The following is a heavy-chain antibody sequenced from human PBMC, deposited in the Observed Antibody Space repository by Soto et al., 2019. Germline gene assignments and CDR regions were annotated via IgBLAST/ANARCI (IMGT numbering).Heavy chain of an antibody. CDR3: ARGVYSAICGGTSLDY. V-gene: IGHV4-34*01. CDR1: GGSFSGYY. CDR2: VNHSGSA. J-gene: IGHJ4*02. Sequence: QVQLQQWGAGLLKPSETLSLTCAVYGGSFSGYYWSWIRQPPGKGLEWMGEVNHSGSAHYYPSLKSRATMSVDTTKNQFPLKLSSVTAAGTAVFYCARGVYSAICGGTSLDYWGQGTLVTVSS. D-gene: IGHD3-3*01.